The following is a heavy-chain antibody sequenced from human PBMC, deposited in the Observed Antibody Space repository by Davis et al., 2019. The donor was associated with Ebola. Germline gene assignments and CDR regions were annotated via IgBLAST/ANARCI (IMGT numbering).Heavy chain of an antibody. D-gene: IGHD6-19*01. V-gene: IGHV4-59*01. CDR1: GGSISSYY. Sequence: MPSETLSLTCTVSGGSISSYYWSWIRQPPGKGLEWIGYIYYSGSTNYNPSLKSRVTISVDTSKNQFSLKLSSVTAADTAVYYCARVYSGWYPDYWGQGILVTVSS. J-gene: IGHJ4*02. CDR2: IYYSGST. CDR3: ARVYSGWYPDY.